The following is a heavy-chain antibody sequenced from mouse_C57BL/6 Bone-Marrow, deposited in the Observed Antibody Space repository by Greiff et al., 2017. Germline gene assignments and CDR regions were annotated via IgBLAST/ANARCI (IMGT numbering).Heavy chain of an antibody. D-gene: IGHD2-2*01. CDR2: IYPGSGNT. J-gene: IGHJ3*01. Sequence: VQVVESGPELVKPGASVKISCKASGYTFTDYYINWVKQRPGQGLEWIGWIYPGSGNTKYNEKFKGKATLTVDTSSSTAYMQLSSLTSEDSAVYFCAREYGYGPPWFAYWGQGTLVTVSA. CDR3: AREYGYGPPWFAY. CDR1: GYTFTDYY. V-gene: IGHV1-84*01.